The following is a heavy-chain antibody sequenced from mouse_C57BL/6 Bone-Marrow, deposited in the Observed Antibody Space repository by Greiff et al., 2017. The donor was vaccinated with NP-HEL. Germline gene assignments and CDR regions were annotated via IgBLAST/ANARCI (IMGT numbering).Heavy chain of an antibody. J-gene: IGHJ4*01. CDR1: GYTFTNYW. CDR2: IYPGGGYT. V-gene: IGHV1-63*01. Sequence: VQLQQSGAELVRPGTSVKMSCKASGYTFTNYWIGWAKQRPGHGLEWIGDIYPGGGYTNYNEKFKGKATMTADKSSSTAYMPVSSLSSEDAAIYYCARFDYDYDEGSMDYWGQGTSVTVSS. CDR3: ARFDYDYDEGSMDY. D-gene: IGHD2-4*01.